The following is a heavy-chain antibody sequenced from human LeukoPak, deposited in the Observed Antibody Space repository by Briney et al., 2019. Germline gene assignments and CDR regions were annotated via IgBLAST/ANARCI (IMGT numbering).Heavy chain of an antibody. D-gene: IGHD3-3*01. CDR3: ARFLGRITISGVVPYGMDV. V-gene: IGHV3-30*03. CDR2: ISYDGSNK. CDR1: GFTFSSYG. Sequence: PGRSLRLSCPASGFTFSSYGMHWVRQAPGKGLEWVAVISYDGSNKYYADSVKGRFTISRHSSKNTLYLQMNSLRGEDTAVYYCARFLGRITISGVVPYGMDVWGQGNTVTVSS. J-gene: IGHJ6*02.